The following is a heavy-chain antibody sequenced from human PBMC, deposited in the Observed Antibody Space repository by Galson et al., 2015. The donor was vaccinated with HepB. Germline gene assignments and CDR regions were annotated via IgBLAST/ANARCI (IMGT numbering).Heavy chain of an antibody. CDR3: AREVGLPSAFDI. CDR2: IYSGGST. V-gene: IGHV3-66*01. J-gene: IGHJ3*02. Sequence: ETLSLTCTVSGGSISSYYWSWIRQPPGKGLEWVSVIYSGGSTYYADSVKGRFTISRDNSKNTLYLQMNSLRAEDTAVYYCAREVGLPSAFDIWGQGTMVTVSS. CDR1: GGSISSYY. D-gene: IGHD1-26*01.